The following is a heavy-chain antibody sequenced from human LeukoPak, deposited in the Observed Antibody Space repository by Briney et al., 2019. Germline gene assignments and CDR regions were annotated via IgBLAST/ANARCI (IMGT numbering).Heavy chain of an antibody. Sequence: SETLSLTCTVSGGPISGSYWNWIRQPPGKGLEWIGYIFYSGNTNYNPSLKSRVTISMDTSKNQFSLKLSSVTAADTAVYYCARGDFATFGVWGQGTTVTVSS. CDR3: ARGDFATFGV. V-gene: IGHV4-59*08. CDR2: IFYSGNT. J-gene: IGHJ6*02. D-gene: IGHD3-10*02. CDR1: GGPISGSY.